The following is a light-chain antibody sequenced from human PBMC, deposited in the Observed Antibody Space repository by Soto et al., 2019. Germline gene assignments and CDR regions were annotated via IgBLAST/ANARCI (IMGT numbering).Light chain of an antibody. V-gene: IGKV1-8*01. CDR1: QGISSY. Sequence: AIRMTQSPSSFSASTGDRVTITCRASQGISSYLAWYQQKPGKAPKLMIYAASTLQSGVPSRFSGSGSGTDFTLTISCLQYEDFATYDCQQYYSYPRTFGQGTKVEIK. CDR2: AAS. CDR3: QQYYSYPRT. J-gene: IGKJ1*01.